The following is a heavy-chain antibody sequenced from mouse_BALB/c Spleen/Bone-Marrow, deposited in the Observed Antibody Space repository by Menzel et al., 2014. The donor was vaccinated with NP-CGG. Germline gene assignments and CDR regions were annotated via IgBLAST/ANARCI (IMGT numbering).Heavy chain of an antibody. V-gene: IGHV1-80*01. Sequence: AQLVESGAELVRPGSSVKISCKASGYTFTNFWMNWVKQRPGQGLEWIGQIHPGDGDTNNNGKFKGKATLTTDKSSSTAYMQLSSLSSEDSAVYFCARVYYGNLDYWGQGTTLTVSS. CDR3: ARVYYGNLDY. CDR1: GYTFTNFW. D-gene: IGHD2-1*01. J-gene: IGHJ2*01. CDR2: IHPGDGDT.